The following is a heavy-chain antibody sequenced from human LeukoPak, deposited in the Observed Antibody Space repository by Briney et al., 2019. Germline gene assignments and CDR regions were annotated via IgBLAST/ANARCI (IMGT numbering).Heavy chain of an antibody. CDR2: VSSSGSTI. J-gene: IGHJ6*04. Sequence: QPGGSLRLSCAASGFTFSSYEMNWVRQAPGKGLEWVSYVSSSGSTIYYADSVKGRFTISRDNAKNSLYLQMNSLRAEDTAVYYCAELGITMIGGVWGKGTTVTISS. D-gene: IGHD3-10*02. CDR3: AELGITMIGGV. CDR1: GFTFSSYE. V-gene: IGHV3-48*03.